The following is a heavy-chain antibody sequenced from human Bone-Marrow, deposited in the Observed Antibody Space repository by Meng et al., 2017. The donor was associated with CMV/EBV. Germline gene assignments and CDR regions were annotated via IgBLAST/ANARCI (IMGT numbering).Heavy chain of an antibody. J-gene: IGHJ4*02. D-gene: IGHD3/OR15-3a*01. CDR1: GYSISSGSW. CDR3: ARVGGLYYFDY. V-gene: IGHV4/OR15-8*01. Sequence: TCVVSGYSISSGSWWSWVLQPPSKGLEWIGEIYHSGRSNYSPSLKSRLTISVDKSKNQFSLRLTSVTAADTAVYYCARVGGLYYFDYWGQGTLVTVSS. CDR2: IYHSGRS.